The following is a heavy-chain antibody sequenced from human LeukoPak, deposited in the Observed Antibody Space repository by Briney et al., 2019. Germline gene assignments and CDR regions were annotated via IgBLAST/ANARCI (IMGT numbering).Heavy chain of an antibody. CDR2: IYTSGST. Sequence: SETLSLTCTVSGGSISGYYWSWIRQPAGKGLEWIGRIYTSGSTNYNPSLKSRVTISVDTSKNQFSLKLSSVTAADTAVYYCARLNILTGYAFDIWGQGTMVTVSS. CDR1: GGSISGYY. V-gene: IGHV4-4*07. D-gene: IGHD3-9*01. CDR3: ARLNILTGYAFDI. J-gene: IGHJ3*02.